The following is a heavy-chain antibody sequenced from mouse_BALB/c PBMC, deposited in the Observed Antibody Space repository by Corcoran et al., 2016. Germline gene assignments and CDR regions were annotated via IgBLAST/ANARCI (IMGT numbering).Heavy chain of an antibody. CDR3: ARGAYYGNYGYFDV. CDR2: ISCYNGAT. D-gene: IGHD2-10*01. CDR1: GYSFTGYY. Sequence: LVKTGASVKISCKASGYSFTGYYMHWVKQSHGKSLEWIGYISCYNGATSYNQKFKGKATFTVDTSSSTAYMQFNSLTSEDSAVYYCARGAYYGNYGYFDVWGAGTTVTVSS. V-gene: IGHV1S34*01. J-gene: IGHJ1*01.